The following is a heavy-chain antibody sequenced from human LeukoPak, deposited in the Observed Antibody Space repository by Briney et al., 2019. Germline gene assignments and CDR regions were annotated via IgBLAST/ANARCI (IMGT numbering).Heavy chain of an antibody. CDR3: ARGYSSSWYECCDAFDI. D-gene: IGHD6-13*01. Sequence: SSETLSLTCTVSGGSISSYYWSWIRQPPGKGLEWIGYIYYSGSTNYNPSLKSRVTISVDTSKNQFSLKLSSVTAADTAVYYSARGYSSSWYECCDAFDIWGQGTMVTVSS. CDR2: IYYSGST. J-gene: IGHJ3*02. CDR1: GGSISSYY. V-gene: IGHV4-59*01.